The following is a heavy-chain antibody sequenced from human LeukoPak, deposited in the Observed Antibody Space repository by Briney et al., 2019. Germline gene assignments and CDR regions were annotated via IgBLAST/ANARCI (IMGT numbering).Heavy chain of an antibody. CDR1: GGSISSSGSY. CDR3: ARVMAARREDLNWFDP. Sequence: PSETLSLTCTVSGGSISSSGSYWGWIRQPPGKGLEWVGSIYYSGNTYNPSLKSRVTISVDTSKNQFSLNLTSVNAADTAVYYCARVMAARREDLNWFDPWGQGTLVTVSS. V-gene: IGHV4-39*07. CDR2: IYYSGNT. D-gene: IGHD6-6*01. J-gene: IGHJ5*02.